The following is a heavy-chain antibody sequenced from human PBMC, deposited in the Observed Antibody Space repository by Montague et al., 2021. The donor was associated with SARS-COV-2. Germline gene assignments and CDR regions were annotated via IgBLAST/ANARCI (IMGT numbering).Heavy chain of an antibody. CDR2: VYYSRRA. J-gene: IGHJ4*02. CDR3: ERETDYGDYFDY. Sequence: SETLSLTCTVSGDSISSYHWSWTGQPPSKGQERMWFVYYSRRANNNPSLKSRVTISVETSKNQFPLKLSSVTAADTALYYCERETDYGDYFDYWGQGTLVTVSS. CDR1: GDSISSYH. D-gene: IGHD4-17*01. V-gene: IGHV4-59*13.